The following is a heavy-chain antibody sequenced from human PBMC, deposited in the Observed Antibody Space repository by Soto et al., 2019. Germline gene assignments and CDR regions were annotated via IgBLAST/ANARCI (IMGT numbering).Heavy chain of an antibody. V-gene: IGHV4-34*01. CDR1: GGSFSGYY. CDR2: INHSGTT. CDR3: ARGPSGDKVDY. D-gene: IGHD7-27*01. J-gene: IGHJ4*02. Sequence: SETLSLICAVYGGSFSGYYWSWIRQPPGKGLEWIGEINHSGTTNYNPSLKSRITISVDTSKTQFSLKLSSVSAADTAVYYCARGPSGDKVDYWGQGVLVTVSS.